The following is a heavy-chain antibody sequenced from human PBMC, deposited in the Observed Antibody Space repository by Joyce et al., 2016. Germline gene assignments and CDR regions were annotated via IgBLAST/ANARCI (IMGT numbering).Heavy chain of an antibody. CDR1: GFTFSSYA. D-gene: IGHD3-10*01. J-gene: IGHJ5*02. V-gene: IGHV3-23*01. Sequence: EVQLLESGGGLVLPGGSLRLSCAASGFTFSSYAMNWVRQAPGKGLEWVSTISGTGVRTFYADPVKGRFTISRDNSKNTVFLQMSRLRAEDTAVYYCAKGPIVRGVHWFDPWGQGTLVTVSS. CDR3: AKGPIVRGVHWFDP. CDR2: ISGTGVRT.